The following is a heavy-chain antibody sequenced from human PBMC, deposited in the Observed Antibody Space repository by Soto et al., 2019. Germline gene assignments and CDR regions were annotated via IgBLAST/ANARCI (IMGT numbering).Heavy chain of an antibody. J-gene: IGHJ6*02. D-gene: IGHD2-15*01. Sequence: QVQLVQSGAEVKKPGSSVKVSCKASGGTFSTYVISWVRQAPGQGLEWMGGIIPVFATTNYAQKFQGRVTITADESTRTGYMELNSLGSEELAVYYCARGRIAGSATAIYYYVMDVWGQGTSVTVSS. CDR1: GGTFSTYV. V-gene: IGHV1-69*12. CDR3: ARGRIAGSATAIYYYVMDV. CDR2: IIPVFATT.